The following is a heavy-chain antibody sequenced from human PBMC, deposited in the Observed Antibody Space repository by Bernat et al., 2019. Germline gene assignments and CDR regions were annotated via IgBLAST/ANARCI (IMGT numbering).Heavy chain of an antibody. CDR3: TTDGAYYYDTPW. D-gene: IGHD3-22*01. Sequence: EVQLVESGGGLVKPGGSLRLSCAASGFTFSKAWMNWVRQAPGKGLVWVGRIKSKADGGTPDYSAPVKGRFTISRDDSKNMLYLQMNSLRTEDTAVYYCTTDGAYYYDTPWWGQGTLVTVSS. V-gene: IGHV3-15*07. J-gene: IGHJ4*02. CDR2: IKSKADGGTP. CDR1: GFTFSKAW.